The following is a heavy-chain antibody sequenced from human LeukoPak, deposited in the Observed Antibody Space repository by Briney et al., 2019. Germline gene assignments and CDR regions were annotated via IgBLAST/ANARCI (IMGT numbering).Heavy chain of an antibody. J-gene: IGHJ4*02. CDR2: INHSGST. D-gene: IGHD6-6*01. CDR1: GGSFSDYY. V-gene: IGHV4-34*01. Sequence: SETLSLTCAVYGGSFSDYYWSWIRQPPEKGLEWIGEINHSGSTNYNPSLKSRVTISVDTSKNQFSLKLSSVTAADTAVYYCARNGNSSSMDYWGQGTLVTVSS. CDR3: ARNGNSSSMDY.